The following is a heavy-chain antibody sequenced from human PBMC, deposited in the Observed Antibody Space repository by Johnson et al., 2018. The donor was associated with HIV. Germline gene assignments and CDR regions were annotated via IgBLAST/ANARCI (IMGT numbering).Heavy chain of an antibody. CDR1: GFTVSSNY. D-gene: IGHD6-19*01. J-gene: IGHJ3*02. CDR3: ARPGIAVAAAPDDDAFDI. Sequence: VQLVESGGGMVQPGGSLRLSCAASGFTVSSNYMSWVRQAPGKGLEWVANIKQDGSEKYYVDSVKGRFTISRDNAKNSLYLQMNSLRAEDTAVYYCARPGIAVAAAPDDDAFDIWGQGTMVTVSS. V-gene: IGHV3-7*01. CDR2: IKQDGSEK.